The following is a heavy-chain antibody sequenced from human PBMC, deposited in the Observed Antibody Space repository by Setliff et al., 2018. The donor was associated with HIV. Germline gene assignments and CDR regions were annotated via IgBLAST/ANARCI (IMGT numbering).Heavy chain of an antibody. CDR3: ARHHLRTTEEYFQH. Sequence: NPSETLSLTCTVSGGSIRGSSYYWGWIRQPPGKGLEWIGSMYYSGRTYYNPSLKSRVTISVDTSKNQFSLKLNSVTAADTAVYYCARHHLRTTEEYFQHWGQGTLVTVSS. D-gene: IGHD4-17*01. V-gene: IGHV4-39*01. CDR1: GGSIRGSSYY. CDR2: MYYSGRT. J-gene: IGHJ1*01.